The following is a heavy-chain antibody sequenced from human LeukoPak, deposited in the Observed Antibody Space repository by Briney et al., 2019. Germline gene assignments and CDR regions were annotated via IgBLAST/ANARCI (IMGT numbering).Heavy chain of an antibody. CDR1: GFTFSDYY. CDR3: ARDRHYYYMDV. V-gene: IGHV3-11*04. Sequence: GGSLRLSCAASGFTFSDYYMSWIRQAPGKGLEWVSYISSSGSTIYYADSVKGRFTISRDNAKNSPYLQMNSLRAEDTAVYYCARDRHYYYMDVWGKGTTVTVSS. J-gene: IGHJ6*03. CDR2: ISSSGSTI.